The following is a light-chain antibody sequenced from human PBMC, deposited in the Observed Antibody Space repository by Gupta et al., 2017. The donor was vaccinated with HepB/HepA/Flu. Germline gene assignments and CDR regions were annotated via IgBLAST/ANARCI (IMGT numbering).Light chain of an antibody. CDR2: ETY. CDR1: QSVFSS. J-gene: IGKJ3*01. V-gene: IGKV3-15*01. CDR3: QQYSRWPRT. Sequence: EIVMTQSPATLSVSPGKRATLSCRASQSVFSSLAWYQHKPGQAPSLLIFETYTRATGIPARFSGNGSGTEFFLTISSLQSEDFALYYCQQYSRWPRTFGPGTKVDIK.